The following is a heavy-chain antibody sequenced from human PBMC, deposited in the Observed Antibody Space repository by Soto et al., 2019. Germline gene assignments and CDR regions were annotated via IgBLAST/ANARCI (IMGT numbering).Heavy chain of an antibody. V-gene: IGHV1-69*13. Sequence: EASVKVSCKASGGTFSSYAISWVRQAPGQGLEWMGGIIPIFGTANYAQKFQGRVTITADESTSTAYMELSSLRSEDTAVYYCARTPRLGYCSGGSCYTNFDPWGQGTLVTVSS. CDR1: GGTFSSYA. CDR2: IIPIFGTA. D-gene: IGHD2-15*01. CDR3: ARTPRLGYCSGGSCYTNFDP. J-gene: IGHJ5*02.